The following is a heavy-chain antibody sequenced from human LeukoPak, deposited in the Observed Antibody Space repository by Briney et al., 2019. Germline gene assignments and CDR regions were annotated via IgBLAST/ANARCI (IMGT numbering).Heavy chain of an antibody. J-gene: IGHJ4*02. V-gene: IGHV4-30-4*01. D-gene: IGHD3/OR15-3a*01. CDR1: GGSINSDNYY. CDR2: IYYSGST. CDR3: ARDFRGGTGGLDY. Sequence: SETLSLTCTVSGGSINSDNYYWSWIRQPPGKGLEWIGYIYYSGSTFYNPSLQSRLTISLDTSKNQFSLNLNSVTAADTAVYYCARDFRGGTGGLDYWGQGTLVTVSS.